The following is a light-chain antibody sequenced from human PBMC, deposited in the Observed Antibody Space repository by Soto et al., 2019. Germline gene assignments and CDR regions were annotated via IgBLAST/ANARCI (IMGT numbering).Light chain of an antibody. J-gene: IGKJ1*01. CDR1: QSVAKNY. Sequence: PGARATLSCRASQSVAKNYLAWYQQEPGQAPRLLIYGPSSRATGIPDRFSGSGSGTDFTLTISRLEPEDFAVYYCHQYASYPQTFGQGTKVEIK. CDR3: HQYASYPQT. CDR2: GPS. V-gene: IGKV3-20*01.